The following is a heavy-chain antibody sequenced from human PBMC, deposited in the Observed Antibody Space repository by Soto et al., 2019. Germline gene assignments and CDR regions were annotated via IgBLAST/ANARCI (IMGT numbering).Heavy chain of an antibody. CDR3: ARLGWGNGDPAY. Sequence: SVTLSLTCSVSGGSINQSNYFWGWIRQPPGKGLEWIGCILYSGSTSYNSSLKSRVTISVDTSKNQFSLILSSVSVADTAVYYCARLGWGNGDPAYWGQGSLVTVSS. CDR1: GGSINQSNYF. J-gene: IGHJ4*02. D-gene: IGHD3-16*01. V-gene: IGHV4-39*01. CDR2: ILYSGST.